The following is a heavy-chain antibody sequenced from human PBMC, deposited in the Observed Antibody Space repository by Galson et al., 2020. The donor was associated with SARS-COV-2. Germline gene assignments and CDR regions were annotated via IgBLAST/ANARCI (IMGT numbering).Heavy chain of an antibody. CDR1: GGSIRSSNNY. J-gene: IGHJ6*02. D-gene: IGHD3-10*02. CDR2: IYYRGSN. Sequence: SETLSLTCSVSGGSIRSSNNYWGWIRQSPGKGLEWIGSIYYRGSNYYNPSLKSRVTISVDTSKNPYSLKLTSVTAADTAVYFCARDYIQADSVRGTYYGLDVWGQGTTVTVS. V-gene: IGHV4-39*07. CDR3: ARDYIQADSVRGTYYGLDV.